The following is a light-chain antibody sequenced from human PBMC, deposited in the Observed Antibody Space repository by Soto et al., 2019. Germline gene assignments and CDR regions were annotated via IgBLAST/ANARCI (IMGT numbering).Light chain of an antibody. Sequence: QSVLTQPPSASGAPGQTVTVSGSGSTSNVGGNTVHWYQHVPGAAPKLLIYANNQRPSGVPDRFSGSKSGTSASLAISGLQSEDEAEYSCAAWDDNLNGLVFGSGTKVTVL. CDR3: AAWDDNLNGLV. V-gene: IGLV1-44*01. J-gene: IGLJ1*01. CDR2: ANN. CDR1: TSNVGGNT.